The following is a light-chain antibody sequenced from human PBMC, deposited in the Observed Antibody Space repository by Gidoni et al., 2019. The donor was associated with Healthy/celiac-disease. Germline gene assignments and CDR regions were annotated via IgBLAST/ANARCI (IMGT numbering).Light chain of an antibody. V-gene: IGKV3-20*01. J-gene: IGKJ2*02. CDR3: QQYGSSPMCT. CDR1: QSVSSSY. Sequence: EIVLTQSPGTLSLSPGERATLSCRASQSVSSSYLAWYQQKPGQAPRLLIYGTSSRATGIPDRCSGSGCGTDFTLTISRLEPEDFAVYYCQQYGSSPMCTFGQGTNLEIK. CDR2: GTS.